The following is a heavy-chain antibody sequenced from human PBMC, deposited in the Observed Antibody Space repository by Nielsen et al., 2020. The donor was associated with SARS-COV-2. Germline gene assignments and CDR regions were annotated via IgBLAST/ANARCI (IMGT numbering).Heavy chain of an antibody. CDR3: AREGAIFGVPYSWFDP. CDR1: GFTFSDYY. J-gene: IGHJ5*02. V-gene: IGHV3-11*06. D-gene: IGHD3-3*01. Sequence: GGSLRLSCAASGFTFSDYYMSWIRQAPGKGLEWVSYISSSSSYIYYADSVKGRFTISRDNAKNSLYLQMNSLRAEDTAVYYCAREGAIFGVPYSWFDPWGQGTLVTVSS. CDR2: ISSSSSYI.